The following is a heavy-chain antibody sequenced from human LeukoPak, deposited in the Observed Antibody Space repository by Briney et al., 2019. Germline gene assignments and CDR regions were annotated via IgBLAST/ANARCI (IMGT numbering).Heavy chain of an antibody. D-gene: IGHD6-13*01. J-gene: IGHJ3*02. V-gene: IGHV3-21*01. CDR3: ARDKSLIAPDAFDI. Sequence: GGSLRLSCAASGFTFSSYNMNWVRQAPGKGLEWVSSISSSSSYIYYADSVKGRFTISRDNVKNSLYLKMISLRVEDTAVYYCARDKSLIAPDAFDIWGQGTMVTVSS. CDR1: GFTFSSYN. CDR2: ISSSSSYI.